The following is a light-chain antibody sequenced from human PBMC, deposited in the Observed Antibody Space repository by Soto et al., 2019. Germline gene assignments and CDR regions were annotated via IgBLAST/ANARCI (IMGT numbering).Light chain of an antibody. CDR2: GAS. V-gene: IGKV1-9*01. J-gene: IGKJ3*01. CDR1: QVISSF. CDR3: QQVNSYPFT. Sequence: DIQLTQSPPYLSASVGDRVPIICRASQVISSFLAWYQQKQGRAPKLLVYGASTVERGVPSRFSGSGSGAEFTLTISSLQPEDFATYYCQQVNSYPFTFGPGTRVDIK.